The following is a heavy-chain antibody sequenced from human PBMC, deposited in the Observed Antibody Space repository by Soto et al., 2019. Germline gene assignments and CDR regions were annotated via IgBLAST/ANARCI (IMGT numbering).Heavy chain of an antibody. CDR3: ARHRRDCSGGSCYFDY. J-gene: IGHJ4*02. V-gene: IGHV4-59*08. D-gene: IGHD2-15*01. CDR2: IYYSGST. CDR1: GGSITSYY. Sequence: SETLSLTCTVSGGSITSYYWSWIRQPPGKGLEWIGYIYYSGSTNYNPSLKSRVTISVDTSKNRFSLKLSSVTAADTAVYYCARHRRDCSGGSCYFDYWGQGTLVTVS.